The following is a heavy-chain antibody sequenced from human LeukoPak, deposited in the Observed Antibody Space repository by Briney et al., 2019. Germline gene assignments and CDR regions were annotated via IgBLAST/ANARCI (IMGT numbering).Heavy chain of an antibody. CDR1: GFTFSSYG. Sequence: GGSLRLSCAASGFTFSSYGMHWVRQAPGQGLEWVAIIWYDGSDKYYADSVKGRFAISRDNSKNTLYLQMNSLKAEDTAVYYCAREGGQQLGSFDYWGQGTLVNVSS. CDR3: AREGGQQLGSFDY. D-gene: IGHD6-13*01. J-gene: IGHJ4*02. V-gene: IGHV3-33*01. CDR2: IWYDGSDK.